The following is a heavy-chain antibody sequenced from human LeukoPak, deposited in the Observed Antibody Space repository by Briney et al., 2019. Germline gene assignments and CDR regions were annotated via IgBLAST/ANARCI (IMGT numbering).Heavy chain of an antibody. CDR3: ARQDYDFWSGYLSGDY. CDR1: GGSFSGYY. Sequence: SETLSLTCAVYGGSFSGYYWSWIRQPPGKGLEWIGEINHSGSTNYNPSLKSRVTISVDTSKNQFSLKLSSVTAADTAVYYCARQDYDFWSGYLSGDYWGQGTLVTVSS. V-gene: IGHV4-34*01. J-gene: IGHJ4*02. CDR2: INHSGST. D-gene: IGHD3-3*01.